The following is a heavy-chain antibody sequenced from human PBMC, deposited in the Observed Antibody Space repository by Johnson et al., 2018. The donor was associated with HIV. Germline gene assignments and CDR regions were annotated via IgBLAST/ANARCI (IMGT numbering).Heavy chain of an antibody. CDR2: IWYDGSNK. J-gene: IGHJ3*02. CDR1: GFTFSSYG. V-gene: IGHV3-33*06. Sequence: QVQLVESGGGVVQPGRSLRLSCAASGFTFSSYGMHWVRQAPGKGLEWVAVIWYDGSNKYYADSVKGRFTISRDNSKNTLYLQMNSLRAEDTAVYYCAKLRFSEGIVGAGRDAVDSWGQGTMVTVSS. CDR3: AKLRFSEGIVGAGRDAVDS. D-gene: IGHD1-26*01.